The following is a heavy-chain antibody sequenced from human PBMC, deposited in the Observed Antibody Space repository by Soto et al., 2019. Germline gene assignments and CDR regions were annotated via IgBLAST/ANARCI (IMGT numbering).Heavy chain of an antibody. CDR3: ATKGRWYVGYYYYGIDV. Sequence: ASVKVSFKVSGYTLTELSMHWVRQAPGKGLEWMGGFDPEDGETIYAQKFQGRVTMTEDTSTDTAYMELSSLRSEDTAVYYCATKGRWYVGYYYYGIDVWGQGTTVTVSS. CDR1: GYTLTELS. D-gene: IGHD6-13*01. V-gene: IGHV1-24*01. J-gene: IGHJ6*02. CDR2: FDPEDGET.